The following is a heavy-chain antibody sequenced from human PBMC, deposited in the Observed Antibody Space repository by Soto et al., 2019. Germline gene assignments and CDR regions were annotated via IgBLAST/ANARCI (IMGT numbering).Heavy chain of an antibody. Sequence: QVQLVQSGADLKKPGASVQVSCKTSGYTFSNYAINWVRQAPGQGLEWMGWISAYNSYNGDTKYARMLQDRLTMTLDPSTDPADKAMRSWRAEDPAVVYCVKSELVRGVVGYSGMDVWGQGTTVPVSS. CDR3: VKSELVRGVVGYSGMDV. V-gene: IGHV1-18*04. CDR2: ISAYNSYNGDT. J-gene: IGHJ6*02. D-gene: IGHD2-2*01. CDR1: GYTFSNYA.